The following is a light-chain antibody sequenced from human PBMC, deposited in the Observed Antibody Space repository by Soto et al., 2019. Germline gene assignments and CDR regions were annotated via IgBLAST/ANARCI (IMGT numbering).Light chain of an antibody. CDR2: AAA. Sequence: EIVLTQSPGTLSLSPGERATLSCRASQSVSTSYVAWYQQKLGQAPRLLIYAAATRATGIPDMFSGRVSRTDFTLTISSLETEDFVVYCCQQYSSSPCTFGQGTKVDIK. J-gene: IGKJ1*01. CDR1: QSVSTSY. CDR3: QQYSSSPCT. V-gene: IGKV3-20*01.